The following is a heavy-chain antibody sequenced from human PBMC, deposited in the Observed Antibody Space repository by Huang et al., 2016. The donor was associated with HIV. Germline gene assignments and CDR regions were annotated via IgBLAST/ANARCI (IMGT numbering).Heavy chain of an antibody. Sequence: QLHLQQSGPGLVRPSETLSLICTVSGGSITSSNHYWGWIRQTPGKGLEWIGNFYYSGDAYYPPSLKNRVARSIDTSKSQFSLRLSSVIATDTAVYYCASGEYGKNAYDIWGQGTVVTVSA. J-gene: IGHJ3*02. CDR1: GGSITSSNHY. CDR3: ASGEYGKNAYDI. D-gene: IGHD2-2*01. CDR2: FYYSGDA. V-gene: IGHV4-39*01.